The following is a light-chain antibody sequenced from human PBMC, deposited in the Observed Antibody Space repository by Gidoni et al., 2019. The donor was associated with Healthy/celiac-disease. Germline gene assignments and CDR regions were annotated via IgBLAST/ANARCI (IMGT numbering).Light chain of an antibody. CDR2: DAS. J-gene: IGKJ4*01. Sequence: EIVFTQSPATLSLSPGERATLSCRASQSVSSYLAWYQQKPGQDPRLLIYDASNRATGIPARFSGSGSCTNFTPTISSLEPEDVSVYYCQQRSNWPPLTFGGGTKVEIK. V-gene: IGKV3-11*01. CDR1: QSVSSY. CDR3: QQRSNWPPLT.